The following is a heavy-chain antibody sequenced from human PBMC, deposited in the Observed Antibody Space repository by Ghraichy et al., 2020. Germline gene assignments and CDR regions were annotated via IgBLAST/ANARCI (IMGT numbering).Heavy chain of an antibody. Sequence: GESLNISCAASGFTFDDYGMSWVRQAPGKGLEWVSGINWNGGSTGYADSVKGRFTISRDNAKNSLYLQMNSLRAEDTALYYCARGTISSSWYQYYNYYYYYGMDVWGQGTTVTVSS. CDR2: INWNGGST. D-gene: IGHD6-13*01. J-gene: IGHJ6*02. CDR1: GFTFDDYG. V-gene: IGHV3-20*04. CDR3: ARGTISSSWYQYYNYYYYYGMDV.